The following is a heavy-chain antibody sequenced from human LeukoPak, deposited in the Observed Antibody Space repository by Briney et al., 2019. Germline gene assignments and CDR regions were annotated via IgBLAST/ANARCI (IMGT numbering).Heavy chain of an antibody. CDR1: GYTFTNYY. CDR3: ARVGVTVAANDY. Sequence: ASVKVSCKASGYTFTNYYIHWVRQAPGQGLEWMGIINPSGGATDYAQNFQARVTMTRDTSTSTVYMELSSLRFGDTALYYCARVGVTVAANDYWGQGTLVTVSS. CDR2: INPSGGAT. V-gene: IGHV1-46*01. J-gene: IGHJ4*02. D-gene: IGHD3-16*01.